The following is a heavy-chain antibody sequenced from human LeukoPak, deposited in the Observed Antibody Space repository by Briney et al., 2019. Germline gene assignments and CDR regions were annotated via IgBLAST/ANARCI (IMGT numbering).Heavy chain of an antibody. Sequence: GESLKVSCKASGGTFSSYAISWVRQAPGQGLEWMGWINPNSGGTNYAQKFQGRVTMTRDTSISTAYMELSRLRSDDTAVYYCARDYGGNVPNAFDIWGQGTMVTVSS. J-gene: IGHJ3*02. V-gene: IGHV1-2*02. CDR3: ARDYGGNVPNAFDI. CDR2: INPNSGGT. D-gene: IGHD4-23*01. CDR1: GGTFSSYA.